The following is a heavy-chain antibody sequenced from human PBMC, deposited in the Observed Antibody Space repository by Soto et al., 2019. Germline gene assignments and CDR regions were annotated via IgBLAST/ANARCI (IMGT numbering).Heavy chain of an antibody. CDR3: AKDFGYNYGYDAFDI. V-gene: IGHV3-23*01. CDR1: GFTFSSYA. CDR2: VSGSGGST. D-gene: IGHD5-18*01. Sequence: VQLLESGGGSVQPGGSLRLSCAASGFTFSSYAMSWVRQAPGKGLEWVSGVSGSGGSTYCVDSVKGRFTISRDNSKNTLYLQMNSLRAEDTAVYYCAKDFGYNYGYDAFDIWGQGTMVTVSS. J-gene: IGHJ3*02.